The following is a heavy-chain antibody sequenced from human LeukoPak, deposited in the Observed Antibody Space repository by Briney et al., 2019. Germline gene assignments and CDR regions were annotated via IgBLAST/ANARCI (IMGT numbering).Heavy chain of an antibody. Sequence: SETLSLTCAVYGESFSGHFWSWIRQPPGKGLEWIGEINHSGYTNYNPSLKSRVTISVDTSKNQFSLKLSSVTAADTAVYYCARAFSSWGGYYYYYMDVWGKGTTVTVSS. CDR2: INHSGYT. CDR3: ARAFSSWGGYYYYYMDV. D-gene: IGHD6-13*01. J-gene: IGHJ6*03. V-gene: IGHV4-34*01. CDR1: GESFSGHF.